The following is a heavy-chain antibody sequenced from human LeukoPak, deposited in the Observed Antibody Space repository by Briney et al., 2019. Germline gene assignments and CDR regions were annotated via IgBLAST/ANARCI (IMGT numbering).Heavy chain of an antibody. J-gene: IGHJ3*02. CDR1: GGSISSGGYS. CDR2: IYHSGST. V-gene: IGHV4-30-2*01. Sequence: PSETLSLTCAVSGGSISSGGYSWIWIRQPPGKGLEWIGYIYHSGSTYYNPSLKSRVTISVDRSRNQFSLKLSSVTAADTAVYYCARGGYDYVWGSYHLGAFDIWGQGTMVTVSS. CDR3: ARGGYDYVWGSYHLGAFDI. D-gene: IGHD3-16*02.